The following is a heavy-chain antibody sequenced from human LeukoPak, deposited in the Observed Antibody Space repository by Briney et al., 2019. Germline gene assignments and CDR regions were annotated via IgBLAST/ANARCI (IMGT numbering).Heavy chain of an antibody. V-gene: IGHV1-46*01. J-gene: IGHJ4*02. CDR1: GYTFTSYY. D-gene: IGHD3-10*01. Sequence: ASVKVSCKASGYTFTSYYMHWVRQAPGQGLEWMGIINPSGGSTSYAQKFQGRVTMTRDTSISTAYMELSRLRSDDTAVYYCARDRLRGRQDYWGQGTLVTVSS. CDR3: ARDRLRGRQDY. CDR2: INPSGGST.